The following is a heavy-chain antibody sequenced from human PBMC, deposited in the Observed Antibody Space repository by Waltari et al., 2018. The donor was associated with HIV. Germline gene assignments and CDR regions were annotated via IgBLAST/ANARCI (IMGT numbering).Heavy chain of an antibody. Sequence: QVQLQESGPGLVKPSETLSLTCAVSGYSISSGHYWGWIRQPPGKGLEWIGSIYHSGSTYYNPSLKSRVTISVDTSKNQFSLKLSSVTAADTAVYYCACMGARDGAFDIWGQGTMVTVSS. J-gene: IGHJ3*02. D-gene: IGHD1-26*01. V-gene: IGHV4-38-2*01. CDR3: ACMGARDGAFDI. CDR2: IYHSGST. CDR1: GYSISSGHY.